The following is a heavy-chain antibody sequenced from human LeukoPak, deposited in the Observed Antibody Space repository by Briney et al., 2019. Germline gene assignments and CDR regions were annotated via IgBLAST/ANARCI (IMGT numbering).Heavy chain of an antibody. Sequence: GGSLRLSCAASGFTFSSYSMNWVRQAPGKGLEWVSYISSSSSTIYYADSVKGRFTISRDNAKNSLYLQMNSLRAEDTAVYYCARDHPLYSSGWYSYYYMDVWGKGTTVTVSS. J-gene: IGHJ6*03. CDR1: GFTFSSYS. D-gene: IGHD6-19*01. CDR2: ISSSSSTI. V-gene: IGHV3-48*01. CDR3: ARDHPLYSSGWYSYYYMDV.